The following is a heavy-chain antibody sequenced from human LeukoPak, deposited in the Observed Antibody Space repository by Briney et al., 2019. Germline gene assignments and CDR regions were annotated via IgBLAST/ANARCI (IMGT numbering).Heavy chain of an antibody. CDR3: ARVELCLYWYLDL. CDR2: ISCSGGST. Sequence: PGGSLRLSCAASGFSFSSYAMSWVRQAPGKGLEWVSTISCSGGSTYYADSVKGRFTISRDNSKNTLYLQMNSLRAEDTAVYCCARVELCLYWYLDLWGRGTLVTVSS. D-gene: IGHD1-1*01. J-gene: IGHJ2*01. CDR1: GFSFSSYA. V-gene: IGHV3-23*01.